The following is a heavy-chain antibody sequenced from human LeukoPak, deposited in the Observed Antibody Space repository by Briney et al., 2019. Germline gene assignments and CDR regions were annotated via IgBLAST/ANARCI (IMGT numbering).Heavy chain of an antibody. Sequence: GGSLRLSCAASGFTFSSYAMSWVRQAPGKGLEWVSAISGSGGNTYYADSVKGRFTISRDNSKSTLYLQMDSLRAEDTAVYYCATQEGYDSGWYYFDYWGQGTLVTVSS. V-gene: IGHV3-23*01. J-gene: IGHJ4*02. CDR3: ATQEGYDSGWYYFDY. D-gene: IGHD6-19*01. CDR1: GFTFSSYA. CDR2: ISGSGGNT.